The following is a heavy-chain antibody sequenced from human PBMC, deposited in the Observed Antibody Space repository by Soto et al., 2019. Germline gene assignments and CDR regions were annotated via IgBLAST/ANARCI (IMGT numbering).Heavy chain of an antibody. CDR2: ISHDGQNQ. D-gene: IGHD2-2*01. CDR1: GFALGSHG. Sequence: QVQLVESGGAVVPPGRSLKLSCLASGFALGSHGMHWVRQVSGKGLEWVAVISHDGQNQYYRESVKGRFTISRDNSKNSLFLEVHSLRVEDTAVYYCARERADIVVAPVATSGMDVWGQGTAVTVSS. V-gene: IGHV3-30*03. J-gene: IGHJ6*02. CDR3: ARERADIVVAPVATSGMDV.